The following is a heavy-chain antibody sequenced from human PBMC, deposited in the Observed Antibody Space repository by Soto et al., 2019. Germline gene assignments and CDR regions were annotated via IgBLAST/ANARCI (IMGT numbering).Heavy chain of an antibody. CDR1: GYTFTSYA. Sequence: QVPLVQSGAEVKKPGASVKVSCKASGYTFTSYAMHWVRQAPGQRLEWMGWINAGNGNTKYSQKFQGRVTITRDTPASTAYMELSSLRSEDTAVYYCASSRGVFWSGYLPLGYWGQGTLVTASS. CDR3: ASSRGVFWSGYLPLGY. D-gene: IGHD3-3*01. CDR2: INAGNGNT. J-gene: IGHJ4*02. V-gene: IGHV1-3*01.